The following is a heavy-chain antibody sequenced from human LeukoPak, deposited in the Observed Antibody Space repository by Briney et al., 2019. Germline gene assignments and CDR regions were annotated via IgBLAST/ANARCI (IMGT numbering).Heavy chain of an antibody. D-gene: IGHD2-15*01. Sequence: ASVKVSCKASGGTFSSYAISWVRQAPGQGLEWMGRIIPILGIANYAQKFQGRVTITADKSTSTAYMELSSLRSEDTAVYYCASVIVVVVAATGRYYGMDVWGQGTTVTVSS. CDR3: ASVIVVVVAATGRYYGMDV. CDR1: GGTFSSYA. V-gene: IGHV1-69*04. J-gene: IGHJ6*02. CDR2: IIPILGIA.